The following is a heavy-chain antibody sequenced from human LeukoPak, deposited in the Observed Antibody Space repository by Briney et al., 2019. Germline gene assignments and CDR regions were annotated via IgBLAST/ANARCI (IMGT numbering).Heavy chain of an antibody. J-gene: IGHJ6*03. D-gene: IGHD6-13*01. CDR1: GYTFTTYN. Sequence: GASVKVSCKASGYTFTTYNINWVRQAPGQGLEWMGWISGYNGNTNYAQKLQGRVTMTTDTSTSTAYMEVRGLRSDDTAVYYCVREVSAADAGYMDVWGTGTTVIASS. CDR3: VREVSAADAGYMDV. CDR2: ISGYNGNT. V-gene: IGHV1-18*01.